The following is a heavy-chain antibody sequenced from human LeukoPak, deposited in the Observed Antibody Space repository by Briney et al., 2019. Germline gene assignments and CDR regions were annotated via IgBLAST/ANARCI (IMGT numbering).Heavy chain of an antibody. J-gene: IGHJ4*02. CDR3: AKALKTYGDYSGIDY. CDR1: GFTFDDYT. V-gene: IGHV3-43*01. Sequence: PGGSLRLSCAASGFTFDDYTMPWVRQAPGKGLEWVSLISWDGGSTYYADSVKGRFTISRDNSKNSLYLQMNSLRTEDTALYYCAKALKTYGDYSGIDYWGQGTLVTVSS. CDR2: ISWDGGST. D-gene: IGHD4-17*01.